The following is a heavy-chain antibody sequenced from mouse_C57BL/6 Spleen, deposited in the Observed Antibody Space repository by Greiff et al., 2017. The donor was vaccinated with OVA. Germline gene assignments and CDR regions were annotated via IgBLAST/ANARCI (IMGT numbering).Heavy chain of an antibody. D-gene: IGHD1-1*01. CDR3: ARGYYGSTDWYFDV. CDR2: ISYDGSN. V-gene: IGHV3-6*01. Sequence: EVQLQQSGPGLVKPSQSLSLTCSVTGYSITSGYYWNWIRQFPGNKLEWMGYISYDGSNNYNPSLKNRISITRDTSKNQFFLKLNSVTTEDTATYYCARGYYGSTDWYFDVWGTGSTVTVSS. CDR1: GYSITSGYY. J-gene: IGHJ1*03.